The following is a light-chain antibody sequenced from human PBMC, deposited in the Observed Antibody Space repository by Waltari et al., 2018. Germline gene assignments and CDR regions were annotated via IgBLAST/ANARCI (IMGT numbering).Light chain of an antibody. CDR2: NTY. Sequence: CRAMQSVARALAWYQQKPGPPPRLLIYNTYTRATGVPDRFSGGGSGTDFSLTISRLEPEDFAVYYCQNYVRLPATFGQGTKVEIK. CDR1: QSVARA. V-gene: IGKV3-20*01. J-gene: IGKJ1*01. CDR3: QNYVRLPAT.